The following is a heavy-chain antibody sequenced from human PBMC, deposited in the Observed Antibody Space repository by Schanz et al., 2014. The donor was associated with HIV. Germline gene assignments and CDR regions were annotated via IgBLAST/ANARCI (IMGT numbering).Heavy chain of an antibody. CDR2: IKEDGSEK. V-gene: IGHV3-7*01. J-gene: IGHJ6*02. CDR3: ARDGGEV. Sequence: EVQLVESGGGFVQPGGSLRLSCAASGFTFSRYWMTWVRQAPGKGLEWVANIKEDGSEKYHADSVKGRFTISRDNAKNSLFLQMESLRAEDTAVYYCARDGGEVWGQGTTVTVSS. CDR1: GFTFSRYW. D-gene: IGHD3-16*01.